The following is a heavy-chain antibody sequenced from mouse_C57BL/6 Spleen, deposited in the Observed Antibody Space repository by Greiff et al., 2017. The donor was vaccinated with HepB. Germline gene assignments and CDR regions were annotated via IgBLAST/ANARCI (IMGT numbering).Heavy chain of an antibody. CDR1: GYTFTSYG. CDR2: IYPRSGNT. D-gene: IGHD1-1*01. J-gene: IGHJ1*03. Sequence: VQLQQSGAELARPGASVKLSCKASGYTFTSYGISWVKQRTGQGLEWIGEIYPRSGNTYYNEKFKGKATLTADKSSSTAYMELRSLTSEDSAVYFCARKDGSSYLYFDVWGTGTTVTVAS. CDR3: ARKDGSSYLYFDV. V-gene: IGHV1-81*01.